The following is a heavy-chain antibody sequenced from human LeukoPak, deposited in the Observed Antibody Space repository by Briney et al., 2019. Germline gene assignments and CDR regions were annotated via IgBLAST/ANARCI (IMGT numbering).Heavy chain of an antibody. D-gene: IGHD3-22*01. V-gene: IGHV4-61*01. Sequence: PSETLSLTCTVSGGSISSGSYYWSWIRQPPGKGLEWIGYIYYSGSTNYNPSLKSRVTISVDTSKNQFSLKLSSVTAADTAVYYCARDLDYYDSSGETLSNWFDPWGQGTLVTVSS. CDR1: GGSISSGSYY. J-gene: IGHJ5*02. CDR2: IYYSGST. CDR3: ARDLDYYDSSGETLSNWFDP.